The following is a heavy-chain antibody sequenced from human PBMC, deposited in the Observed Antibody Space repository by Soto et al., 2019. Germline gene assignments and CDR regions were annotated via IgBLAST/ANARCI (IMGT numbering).Heavy chain of an antibody. CDR2: IKSNTDGGTT. V-gene: IGHV3-15*01. CDR3: TSGFEP. Sequence: EVQLVESGGGLVKPGGSLRLSFAASGFTFSNAWMMWVRQSPGKGLEWVGRIKSNTDGGTTDYAAPVKGSVTIARDDSKNTLYLQMSSLKTEDTAVYYCTSGFEPWGQGTLVTVSS. CDR1: GFTFSNAW. J-gene: IGHJ5*02.